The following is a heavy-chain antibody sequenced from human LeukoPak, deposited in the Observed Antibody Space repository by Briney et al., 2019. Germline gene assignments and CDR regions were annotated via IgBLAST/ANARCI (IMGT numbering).Heavy chain of an antibody. CDR3: ARVPGYSGYFYGMDV. CDR2: LDSDASIT. Sequence: GGSLRLSGAASGFTFSGNWMHWVRQAPGKGLVWVSRLDSDASITNYADSVKGRFTISSDNAKNTLYLQMNSLTAEDTAVYYCARVPGYSGYFYGMDVWGQGTTVTVSS. V-gene: IGHV3-74*01. D-gene: IGHD5-12*01. CDR1: GFTFSGNW. J-gene: IGHJ6*02.